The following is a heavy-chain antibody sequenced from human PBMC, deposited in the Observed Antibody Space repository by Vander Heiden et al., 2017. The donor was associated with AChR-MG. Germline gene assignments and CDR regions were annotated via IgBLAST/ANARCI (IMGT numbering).Heavy chain of an antibody. J-gene: IGHJ6*03. CDR3: AGAHREGWDYYYYMDV. Sequence: QVQLQQLGAGLLNPSAHLSLTCSVHGGSFTGYYSSWIRKTPGKGLEGIGESNNSGSTNYNPSRKLRVTISVDTSKNQFPLKRSSVTAAEKAVYSCAGAHREGWDYYYYMDVWGKGTTVTVSS. CDR1: GGSFTGYY. V-gene: IGHV4-34*01. CDR2: SNNSGST. D-gene: IGHD1-26*01.